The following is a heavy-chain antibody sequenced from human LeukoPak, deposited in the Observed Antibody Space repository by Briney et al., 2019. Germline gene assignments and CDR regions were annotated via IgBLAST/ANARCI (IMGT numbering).Heavy chain of an antibody. V-gene: IGHV4-34*01. Sequence: SETLSLTCAVYGGSFSGYHWSWIRQPPGKGLEWIGEINHSGSTNYNPSLKSRVTISVDTSKNQFSLKLSSVTAADTAVYYCARRGVPAAQYYYWFDPWGQGTLVTVSS. CDR3: ARRGVPAAQYYYWFDP. D-gene: IGHD2-2*01. CDR2: INHSGST. CDR1: GGSFSGYH. J-gene: IGHJ5*02.